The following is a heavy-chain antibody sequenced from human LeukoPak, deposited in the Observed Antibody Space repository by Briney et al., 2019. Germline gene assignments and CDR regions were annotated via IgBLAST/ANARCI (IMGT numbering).Heavy chain of an antibody. CDR2: ISSSSSYI. CDR3: ARDLGYYDSSGYYFSGIDY. J-gene: IGHJ4*02. Sequence: GGSLRLSCAASGFTFSSYSMNWVRQAPGKGLEWVSSISSSSSYIYYADSVKGRFTISRDNAKNSLYLQMNSLRAEDTAVYYCARDLGYYDSSGYYFSGIDYWGQGTLVTVSS. CDR1: GFTFSSYS. V-gene: IGHV3-21*01. D-gene: IGHD3-22*01.